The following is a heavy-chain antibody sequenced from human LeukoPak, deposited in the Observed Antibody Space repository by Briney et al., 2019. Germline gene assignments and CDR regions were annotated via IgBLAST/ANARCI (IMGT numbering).Heavy chain of an antibody. CDR3: AAGYSYGYVDY. D-gene: IGHD5-18*01. V-gene: IGHV3-11*04. J-gene: IGHJ4*02. CDR2: ISSSGSTI. CDR1: GLTVSSSY. Sequence: PGGSLRLSCAASGLTVSSSYMSWVRQAPGKGLEWVSYISSSGSTIYYADSVKGRFTISRDNAKNSLYLQMNNLRAEDTAVYYCAAGYSYGYVDYWGQGTLVTVSS.